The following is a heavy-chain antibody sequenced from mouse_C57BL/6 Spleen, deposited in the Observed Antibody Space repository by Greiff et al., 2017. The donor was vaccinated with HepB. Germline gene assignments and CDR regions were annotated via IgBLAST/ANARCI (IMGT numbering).Heavy chain of an antibody. CDR1: GYTFTSYW. J-gene: IGHJ1*03. Sequence: QVQLQQPGAELVRPGSSVKLSCKASGYTFTSYWMVWVKPRPGQGLEWIGNIYPSDSETHYNQKFKDKATLTVDKSSSTAYMQLSSLTSEDSAVYYCAREGPLGYFDVWGTGTTGTVSS. CDR2: IYPSDSET. D-gene: IGHD2-10*02. V-gene: IGHV1-61*01. CDR3: AREGPLGYFDV.